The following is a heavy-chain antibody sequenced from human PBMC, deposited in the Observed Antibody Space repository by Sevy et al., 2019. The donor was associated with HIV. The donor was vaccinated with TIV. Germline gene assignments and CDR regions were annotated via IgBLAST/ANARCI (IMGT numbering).Heavy chain of an antibody. V-gene: IGHV3-23*01. Sequence: GGSLRLSCAASGFSFSNYDMNWVRQAPGKGLEWVSAISGTSSITSYYAHSVKGRFTISRDNSKNTLYLQMNSLRAEDTAIYYCAKDHIAVVGDAFDVWGQGTKVIVSS. CDR3: AKDHIAVVGDAFDV. CDR1: GFSFSNYD. J-gene: IGHJ3*01. CDR2: ISGTSSITS. D-gene: IGHD2-21*01.